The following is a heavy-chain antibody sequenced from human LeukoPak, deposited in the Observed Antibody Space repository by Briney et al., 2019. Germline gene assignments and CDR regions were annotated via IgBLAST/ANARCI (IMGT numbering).Heavy chain of an antibody. D-gene: IGHD3-10*01. CDR1: GYTFTSYH. CDR3: ARAGLLWFGEQYYFDY. CDR2: INPSGGTT. Sequence: ASVKVSCKASGYTFTSYHMHWVRQAPGQGLEWMGIINPSGGTTNYAQKFRGRVTMTRDMSTSTVYMELSSLRSEDTAVYYCARAGLLWFGEQYYFDYWGQGTLVTVSS. J-gene: IGHJ4*02. V-gene: IGHV1-46*01.